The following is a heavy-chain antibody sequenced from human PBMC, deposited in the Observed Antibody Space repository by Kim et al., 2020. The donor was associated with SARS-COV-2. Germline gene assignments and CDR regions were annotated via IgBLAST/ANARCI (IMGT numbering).Heavy chain of an antibody. Sequence: GGSLRLSCTASGFTFGDYAMSWFRQAPGKGLEWVGFIRSKAYGGTTEYAASVKGRFTISRDDSKSIAYLQMNSLKTEDTAVYYCTRVRKNRSYYYYGMDVWGQGTTVTVSS. V-gene: IGHV3-49*03. CDR3: TRVRKNRSYYYYGMDV. CDR1: GFTFGDYA. CDR2: IRSKAYGGTT. J-gene: IGHJ6*02.